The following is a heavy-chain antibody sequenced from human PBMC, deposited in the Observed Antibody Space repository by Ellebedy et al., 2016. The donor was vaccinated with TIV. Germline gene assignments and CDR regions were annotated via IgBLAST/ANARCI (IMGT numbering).Heavy chain of an antibody. D-gene: IGHD3-22*01. CDR1: GFTFSSYW. CDR2: IKQDGSEK. J-gene: IGHJ4*02. Sequence: GESLKISCAASGFTFSSYWMSWVRQAPGKGLEWVANIKQDGSEKYYVDSVKGRFTISRDNAKNSLYLQMNSLRAEDTDVYYCARAASGIVVVNHWGYWGQGTLVTVSS. V-gene: IGHV3-7*01. CDR3: ARAASGIVVVNHWGY.